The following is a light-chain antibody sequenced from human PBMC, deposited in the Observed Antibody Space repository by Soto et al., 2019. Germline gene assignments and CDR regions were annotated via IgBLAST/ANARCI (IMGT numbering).Light chain of an antibody. Sequence: QSMLTQPPSATGTPWQGVTISCTGSTSNIGSNYVCWYQQLPGTAPKLLIYRNNQRPSGVPDRFSGSKSGTSASLAISGLRSDDEADYVCATWDDSLDGFYVFGTGTKVTVL. CDR3: ATWDDSLDGFYV. J-gene: IGLJ1*01. CDR2: RNN. V-gene: IGLV1-47*01. CDR1: TSNIGSNY.